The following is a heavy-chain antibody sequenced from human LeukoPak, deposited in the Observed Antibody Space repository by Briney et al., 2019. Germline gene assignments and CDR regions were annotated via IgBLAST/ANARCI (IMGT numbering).Heavy chain of an antibody. Sequence: GGSLRLSCAASGFTFSSYWMSWVRQAPGKGLEWVANIKQDGSEEYYVDSVKGRFTISRDNAKNSLYLQMNSLRAEDTAVYYCARESPYSARGQPSDYWGQGTLVTVSS. CDR3: ARESPYSARGQPSDY. V-gene: IGHV3-7*01. CDR2: IKQDGSEE. D-gene: IGHD6-6*01. CDR1: GFTFSSYW. J-gene: IGHJ4*02.